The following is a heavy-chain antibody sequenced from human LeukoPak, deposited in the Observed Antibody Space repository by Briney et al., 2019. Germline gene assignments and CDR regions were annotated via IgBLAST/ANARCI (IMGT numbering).Heavy chain of an antibody. CDR2: ISSSSGII. Sequence: GGSLILSCAASGFTFNHYEMNWVRLAPGKGLEWVSYISSSSGIIYYADSVKGRFTISRDNAKNALHLQMSSLRAEDTARYYCARLHVRGYRYGFDFWGQGTLVTVSS. CDR3: ARLHVRGYRYGFDF. CDR1: GFTFNHYE. D-gene: IGHD5-18*01. V-gene: IGHV3-48*03. J-gene: IGHJ4*02.